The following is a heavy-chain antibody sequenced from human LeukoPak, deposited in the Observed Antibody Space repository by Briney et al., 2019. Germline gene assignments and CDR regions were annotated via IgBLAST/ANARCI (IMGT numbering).Heavy chain of an antibody. D-gene: IGHD7-27*01. CDR3: AKVALGWGLSYYYYYMDV. CDR2: IRYDGSNK. J-gene: IGHJ6*03. V-gene: IGHV3-30*02. CDR1: GFTFSNYG. Sequence: GSLRLSCAASGFTFSNYGMHWVRQAPGKGLEWVAFIRYDGSNKYYADSVKGRFTISRDNSKNTLYLQMNSLRAEDTAVYYCAKVALGWGLSYYYYYMDVWGKGTTVTISS.